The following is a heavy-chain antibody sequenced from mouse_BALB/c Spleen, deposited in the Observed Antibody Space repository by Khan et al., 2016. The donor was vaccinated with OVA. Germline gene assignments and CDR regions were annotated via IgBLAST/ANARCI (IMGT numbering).Heavy chain of an antibody. J-gene: IGHJ1*01. CDR1: GFSLTSYA. V-gene: IGHV2-2*02. CDR3: ARNGDYVHWYFDV. Sequence: VQLKQSGPGLVQPSQSLSITCTVSGFSLTSYAVHWVRQSQGKGLEWLGVIWSGGTTDNNADFISRLGISKDNSNSQVFFKMNRLQANDTAIYYCARNGDYVHWYFDVWGAGTTVTVSS. CDR2: IWSGGTT. D-gene: IGHD2-13*01.